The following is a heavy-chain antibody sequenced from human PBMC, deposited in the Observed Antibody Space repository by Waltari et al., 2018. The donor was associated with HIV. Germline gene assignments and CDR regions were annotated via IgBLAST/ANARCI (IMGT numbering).Heavy chain of an antibody. CDR2: INHRRNT. Sequence: QVQLQQWGAGLLKPSETLSLTCAVYGGSFSGYYWSWIRQPPGRGLEWIEEINHRRNTNYSPALKSRVNMSGDMSKHQFSLRLNSVTAAETAVYYCTRIGDNAYVGFDHWGQGTLVTVSS. D-gene: IGHD2-21*02. CDR1: GGSFSGYY. J-gene: IGHJ4*02. CDR3: TRIGDNAYVGFDH. V-gene: IGHV4-34*01.